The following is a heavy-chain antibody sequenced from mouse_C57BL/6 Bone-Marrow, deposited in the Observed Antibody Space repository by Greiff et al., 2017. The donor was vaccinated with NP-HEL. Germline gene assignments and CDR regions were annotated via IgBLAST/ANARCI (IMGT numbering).Heavy chain of an antibody. V-gene: IGHV2-2*01. CDR3: ARTTVVAPYYAMDY. CDR1: GFSLTSSG. CDR2: IWSGGST. J-gene: IGHJ4*01. Sequence: VQGVESGPGLVQPSQSLSITCTVSGFSLTSSGVHWVRQSPGKGLEWLGVIWSGGSTDYNAAFISRLSISKDNSKSQVFFKMNSLQADDTAIYYCARTTVVAPYYAMDYWGQGTSVTVSS. D-gene: IGHD1-1*01.